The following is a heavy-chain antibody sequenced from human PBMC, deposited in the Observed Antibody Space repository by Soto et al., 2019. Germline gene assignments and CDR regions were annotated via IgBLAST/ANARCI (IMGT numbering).Heavy chain of an antibody. V-gene: IGHV4-30-2*01. CDR3: ARVVAVAGYFDY. D-gene: IGHD6-19*01. Sequence: PSETLSLTCAVSGGSISSGGYSWGWIRQPPGKGLEWIGYIYHSGSTYYNPSLKSRVTISVDRSKNQFSLKLSSVTAADTAVYYCARVVAVAGYFDYWGQGTLVTVSS. CDR1: GGSISSGGYS. CDR2: IYHSGST. J-gene: IGHJ4*02.